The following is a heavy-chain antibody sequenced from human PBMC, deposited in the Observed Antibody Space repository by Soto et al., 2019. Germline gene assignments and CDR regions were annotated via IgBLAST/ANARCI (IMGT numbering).Heavy chain of an antibody. CDR1: GFTFSSYA. CDR2: ISYDGSNK. CDR3: ARDPSVLLPPNYYYYGMDV. V-gene: IGHV3-30-3*01. D-gene: IGHD2-15*01. Sequence: GGSLRLSCAAAGFTFSSYAMHWVSQAPGKGREWVGVISYDGSNKYYEDSVKGRFTISRDNSKNTLYLQMNSLRAEHTAVYYCARDPSVLLPPNYYYYGMDVWGQGTTVTVSS. J-gene: IGHJ6*02.